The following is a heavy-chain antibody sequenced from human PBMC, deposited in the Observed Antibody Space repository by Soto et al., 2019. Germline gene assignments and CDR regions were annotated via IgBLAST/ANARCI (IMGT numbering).Heavy chain of an antibody. CDR2: ISAYNGNT. Sequence: QVKLVQSGAEVKKPGTSMKVSCKASGYTFGTSGISWIRQARRQGLERMGWISAYNGNTNYEQKLQDRVTMTTDTSTNTAYLELRSLRSDDTAVYYCARAGHYYDSSGYANWGQGTLVTVSS. J-gene: IGHJ4*02. D-gene: IGHD3-22*01. CDR1: GYTFGTSG. CDR3: ARAGHYYDSSGYAN. V-gene: IGHV1-18*01.